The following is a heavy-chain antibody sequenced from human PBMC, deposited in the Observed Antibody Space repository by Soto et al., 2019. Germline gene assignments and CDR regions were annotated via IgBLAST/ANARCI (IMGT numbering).Heavy chain of an antibody. CDR1: GFTFSNYA. D-gene: IGHD2-2*01. V-gene: IGHV3-23*01. J-gene: IGHJ4*02. Sequence: EVQLLESGGGLVQPGGSLRLACAASGFTFSNYAMSWVRQAPGKGVEWVSSINSVDSTYDADSMKGRFSISRDNSKNTLYLQMNNLRAEDTAVYYCAKRYPKPYYFDYWGQGTLVTVSS. CDR2: INSVDST. CDR3: AKRYPKPYYFDY.